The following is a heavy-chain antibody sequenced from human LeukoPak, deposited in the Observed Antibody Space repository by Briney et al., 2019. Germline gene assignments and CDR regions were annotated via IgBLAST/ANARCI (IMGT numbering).Heavy chain of an antibody. CDR3: ARDRGRRHIVVVPAAPFDY. D-gene: IGHD2-2*01. V-gene: IGHV1-18*01. J-gene: IGHJ4*02. CDR1: GYTFTSYG. Sequence: ASVKVSCKASGYTFTSYGISWVRQAPGQGLEWMGWISAYNGNTNYAQKLQGRVTMTTDTSTSTAYMELRSLRSDDTAVYYCARDRGRRHIVVVPAAPFDYWGQGTLVTVSS. CDR2: ISAYNGNT.